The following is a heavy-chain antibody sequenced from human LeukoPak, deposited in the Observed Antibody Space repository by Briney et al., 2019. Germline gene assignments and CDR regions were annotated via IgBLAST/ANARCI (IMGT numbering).Heavy chain of an antibody. CDR1: GFTFSDYY. V-gene: IGHV3-11*04. Sequence: GGSLRLSCAASGFTFSDYYMSWIRQAPGKGLEWVSYISSSGSTIYYADSVKSRFTISRDNAKNSLYLQMNSLRAEDTAVYYCATSGWYGYYYFDYWGQGTLVTVSS. J-gene: IGHJ4*02. CDR3: ATSGWYGYYYFDY. D-gene: IGHD6-19*01. CDR2: ISSSGSTI.